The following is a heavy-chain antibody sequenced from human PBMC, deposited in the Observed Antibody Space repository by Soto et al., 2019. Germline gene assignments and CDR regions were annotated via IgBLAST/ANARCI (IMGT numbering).Heavy chain of an antibody. V-gene: IGHV1-69*01. CDR2: IIPISGTA. CDR1: GYIFTNFY. J-gene: IGHJ6*02. D-gene: IGHD2-2*01. CDR3: ARSQGSSTSLEIYYYYYYGMDV. Sequence: QVQLVQPGAEVKKPGASVKFSCKASGYIFTNFYIHWVRQAPGQGLEWMGGIIPISGTANYAQKFQGRVTITADESTSTAYMELSSLRSEDTAVYYCARSQGSSTSLEIYYYYYYGMDVWGQGTTVTVSS.